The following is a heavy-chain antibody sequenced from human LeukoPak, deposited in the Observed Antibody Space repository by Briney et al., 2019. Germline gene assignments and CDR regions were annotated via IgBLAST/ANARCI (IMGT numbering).Heavy chain of an antibody. J-gene: IGHJ4*02. CDR3: TTALYGDLTPLDY. D-gene: IGHD4-17*01. Sequence: GGSLRLSCAASGFTFSNAWMSWVRQAPGKGLEWVGRIKSKTDGGTTDYAAPVKGRFTISRDDSKNTLYLQMNSLKTEDTAVYYCTTALYGDLTPLDYWGQGTLVTVSS. CDR1: GFTFSNAW. CDR2: IKSKTDGGTT. V-gene: IGHV3-15*01.